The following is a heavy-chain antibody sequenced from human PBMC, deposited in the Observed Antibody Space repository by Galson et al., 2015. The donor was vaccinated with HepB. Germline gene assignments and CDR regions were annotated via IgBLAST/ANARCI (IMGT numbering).Heavy chain of an antibody. Sequence: SLRLSCAASGFTFSDYYMSWIRQAPGKGLEWVSYISSSSSYTNYADSVKGRFTISRDNAKNSLYLQMNSLRAEDTAVYYCARDRVGYSYGSDHYYYYYGMDVWGQGTTVTVSS. V-gene: IGHV3-11*06. CDR1: GFTFSDYY. J-gene: IGHJ6*02. D-gene: IGHD5-18*01. CDR2: ISSSSSYT. CDR3: ARDRVGYSYGSDHYYYYYGMDV.